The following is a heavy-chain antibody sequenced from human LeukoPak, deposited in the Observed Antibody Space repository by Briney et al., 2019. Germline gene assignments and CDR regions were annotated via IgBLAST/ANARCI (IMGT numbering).Heavy chain of an antibody. V-gene: IGHV3-23*01. CDR1: GLTFSSYA. Sequence: GGSLRLSCAASGLTFSSYAMSWVRQAPGKGLEWVSAISGSTGRIYYADSVKGRFTISRDNAKNSLYLQMNSLRAEDTAVYYCARDYYDSSGYYTPAFDYWGQGTLVTVSS. J-gene: IGHJ4*02. CDR2: ISGSTGRI. CDR3: ARDYYDSSGYYTPAFDY. D-gene: IGHD3-22*01.